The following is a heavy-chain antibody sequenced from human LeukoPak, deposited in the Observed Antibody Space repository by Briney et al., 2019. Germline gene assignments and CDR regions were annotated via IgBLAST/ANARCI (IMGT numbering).Heavy chain of an antibody. D-gene: IGHD3-3*01. Sequence: ASVKVSCKASGYTFTSYYMHWVRQAPGQGLEWMGWISAYNGNTNYAQKLQGRVTMTTDTSTSTAYMELRSLRSDDTAVYYCARRSNDDFWSGYSNWGQGTLVTVSS. CDR3: ARRSNDDFWSGYSN. V-gene: IGHV1-18*04. CDR1: GYTFTSYY. CDR2: ISAYNGNT. J-gene: IGHJ4*02.